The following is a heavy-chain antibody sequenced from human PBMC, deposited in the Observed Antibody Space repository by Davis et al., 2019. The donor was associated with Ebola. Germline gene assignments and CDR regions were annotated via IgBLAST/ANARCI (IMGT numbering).Heavy chain of an antibody. J-gene: IGHJ4*02. D-gene: IGHD1-1*01. Sequence: MPSETLSLTCSVSGDSISNYYWSWIRQSPGKGLEWIGYISYSGSTNYNPSLKGRVTISRDTSKNQVSLSLRSVTAADTAIYYCAREGGTITTTFEYWGQGTPVTVSS. CDR3: AREGGTITTTFEY. CDR1: GDSISNYY. V-gene: IGHV4-59*01. CDR2: ISYSGST.